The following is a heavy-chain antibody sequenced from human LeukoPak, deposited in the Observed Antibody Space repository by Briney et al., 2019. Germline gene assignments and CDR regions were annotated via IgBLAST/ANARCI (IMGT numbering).Heavy chain of an antibody. Sequence: SETLSLTCTVSGGSINNDFYYWSWIRQPAGKGLEWIGRIYSSRYTNYNPSLNSRVTISVDTSKNQFSLKLSSVTAADTAVYYCARDSSRSQSGPLDYWGQGTLVTVSS. CDR3: ARDSSRSQSGPLDY. V-gene: IGHV4-61*02. J-gene: IGHJ4*02. D-gene: IGHD6-6*01. CDR1: GGSINNDFYY. CDR2: IYSSRYT.